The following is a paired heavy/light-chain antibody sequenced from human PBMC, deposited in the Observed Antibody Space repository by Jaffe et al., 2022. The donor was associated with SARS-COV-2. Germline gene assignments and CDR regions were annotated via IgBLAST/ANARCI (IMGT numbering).Heavy chain of an antibody. CDR1: GYTFTSYD. D-gene: IGHD6-13*01. Sequence: QVQLVQSGAEVKKPGASVKVSCKASGYTFTSYDINWVRQATGQGLEWMGWMNPNSGNTGYAQKFQGRVTMTRNTSISTAYMELSSLRSEDTAVYYCARGHYSSSWYDVFGYYYYGMDVWGQGTTVTVSS. CDR2: MNPNSGNT. J-gene: IGHJ6*02. V-gene: IGHV1-8*01. CDR3: ARGHYSSSWYDVFGYYYYGMDV.
Light chain of an antibody. V-gene: IGLV2-14*01. J-gene: IGLJ2*01. Sequence: QSALTQPASVSGSPGQSITISCTGTSSDVGGYNYVSWYQQHPGKAPKLMIYEVSNRPSGVSNRFSGSKSGNTASLTISGLQAEDEADYYCSSYTSSSIYVVFGGGTKLTVL. CDR2: EVS. CDR3: SSYTSSSIYVV. CDR1: SSDVGGYNY.